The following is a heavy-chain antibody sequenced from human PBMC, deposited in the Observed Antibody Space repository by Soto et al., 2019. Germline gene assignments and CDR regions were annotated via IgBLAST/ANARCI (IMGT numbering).Heavy chain of an antibody. CDR3: AREVVRGVIRQNPLA. Sequence: SETLSLTCAVYGGSFSGYYWSWIRQPPGKGLEWIGEINHSGSTNYNPSLKSRVTISVDTSKNQFSLKLSSVTAADTAVYYCAREVVRGVIRQNPLAWGRGTLVTVSS. J-gene: IGHJ4*02. D-gene: IGHD3-10*01. V-gene: IGHV4-34*01. CDR1: GGSFSGYY. CDR2: INHSGST.